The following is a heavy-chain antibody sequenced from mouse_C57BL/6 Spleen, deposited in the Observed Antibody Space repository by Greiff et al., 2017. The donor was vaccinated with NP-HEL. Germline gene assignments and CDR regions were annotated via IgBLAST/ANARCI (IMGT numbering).Heavy chain of an antibody. CDR2: IYPGDGDT. D-gene: IGHD3-2*02. CDR3: ATTAQAPGFAY. CDR1: GYAFSSSW. J-gene: IGHJ3*01. V-gene: IGHV1-82*01. Sequence: VQLQESGPELVKPGASVKISCKASGYAFSSSWMNWVKQRPGKGLEWIGRIYPGDGDTNYNGKFKGKATLTADKSSSTAYMQLSSLTSEDSAVYFCATTAQAPGFAYWGQGTLVTVSA.